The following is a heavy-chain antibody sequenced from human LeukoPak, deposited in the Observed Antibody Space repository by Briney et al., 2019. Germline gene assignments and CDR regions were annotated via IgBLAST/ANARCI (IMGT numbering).Heavy chain of an antibody. Sequence: GGSLRLSCAASGFTFSSYSMNWVRQAPGQGLEWVSSISSSSSYIYYADSVKGRFTIPRDNAKNSLYLQMNSLRAEDTAAYYCARVKTYDYVWGSYGTKTHLDYWGQGTLVTVSS. CDR2: ISSSSSYI. D-gene: IGHD3-16*01. CDR1: GFTFSSYS. V-gene: IGHV3-21*01. J-gene: IGHJ4*02. CDR3: ARVKTYDYVWGSYGTKTHLDY.